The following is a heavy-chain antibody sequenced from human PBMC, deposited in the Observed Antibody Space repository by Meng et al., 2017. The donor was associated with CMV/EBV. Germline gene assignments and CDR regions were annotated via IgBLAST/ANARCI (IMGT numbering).Heavy chain of an antibody. V-gene: IGHV3-74*01. CDR3: ARGTNDWSGVDY. J-gene: IGHJ4*02. CDR2: ISSDGSAT. Sequence: GESLKISCVASGFSLTGYWMHWVRQTPGTELVWLSSISSDGSATRFADSVKGRFIISRDNAKNTLYLQMDSLRADDSAVYYCARGTNDWSGVDYWGQGSPVTVSS. D-gene: IGHD3-9*01. CDR1: GFSLTGYW.